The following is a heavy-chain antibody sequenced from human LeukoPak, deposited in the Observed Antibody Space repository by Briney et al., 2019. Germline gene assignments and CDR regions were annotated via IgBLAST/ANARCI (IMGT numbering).Heavy chain of an antibody. CDR2: IYWNDDK. Sequence: SGPTQVKPTQTLTLTCTFSGFSLSTSGVGVGWIRQPPGKALEWLALIYWNDDKRYSPSLKSRLTITKDTSKNQVVLTMTNMDPVDTATYYCAHSIGYSSSSGWFDPWGQGTLVTVSS. V-gene: IGHV2-5*01. CDR3: AHSIGYSSSSGWFDP. D-gene: IGHD6-6*01. J-gene: IGHJ5*02. CDR1: GFSLSTSGVG.